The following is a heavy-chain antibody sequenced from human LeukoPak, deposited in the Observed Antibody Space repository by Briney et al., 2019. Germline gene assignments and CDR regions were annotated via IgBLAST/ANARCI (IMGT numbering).Heavy chain of an antibody. V-gene: IGHV4-59*08. CDR2: IYYRGST. J-gene: IGHJ4*02. Sequence: SETLSLTCTVSGGSISSYYWSWIRQPPGKGLEWIGYIYYRGSTNYNLSLKSRVTISVDTSKNQFSLKLNSVTAADTAVYYCATTQGYSNAPLDYWGQGTLVTVSS. D-gene: IGHD4-11*01. CDR3: ATTQGYSNAPLDY. CDR1: GGSISSYY.